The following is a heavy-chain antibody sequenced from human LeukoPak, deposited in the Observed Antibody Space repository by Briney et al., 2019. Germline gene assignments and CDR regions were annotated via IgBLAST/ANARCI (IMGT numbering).Heavy chain of an antibody. CDR3: ARPDSSSGDAFDI. V-gene: IGHV1-18*01. CDR2: ISTYNDNA. J-gene: IGHJ3*02. D-gene: IGHD6-13*01. CDR1: GYTLNSYY. Sequence: GASVKVSCKASGYTLNSYYISWVRQAPGQGLEWMGWISTYNDNAIYTQNLQGRVTMTTDTSTSTAYMELRSLRSDDTAVYYCARPDSSSGDAFDIWGPGTMVTVSS.